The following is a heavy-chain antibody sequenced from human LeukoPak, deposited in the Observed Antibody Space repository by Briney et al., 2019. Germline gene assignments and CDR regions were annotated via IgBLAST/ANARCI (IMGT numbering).Heavy chain of an antibody. V-gene: IGHV3-74*01. CDR3: ARVSRGNYYFDY. CDR1: GGSISSYY. CDR2: INTDGSRT. J-gene: IGHJ4*02. Sequence: ETLSLTCTVSGGSISSYYWSWVRHAPGKGLVWVSRINTDGSRTDSVEGRFTISRDNAKNTLYLQMNSLRAEDTAVYYCARVSRGNYYFDYWGPGTLVTVSS.